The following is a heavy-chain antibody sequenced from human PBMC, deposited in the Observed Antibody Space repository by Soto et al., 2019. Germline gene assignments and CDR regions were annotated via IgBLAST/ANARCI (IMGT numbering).Heavy chain of an antibody. CDR2: IIPIFGTA. V-gene: IGHV1-69*12. CDR1: GGTFSSYA. D-gene: IGHD2-2*01. Sequence: QVQLVQSGAEVKKPGSSVKVSCKASGGTFSSYAISWVRQAPGQGLEWMEGIIPIFGTADYAQKFQGRVTITGDEATSTAYMELSSLRSEDTAVYYCASHSSLRGYCISTSCYGYYYGMDVWGQGTTVTVSS. J-gene: IGHJ6*02. CDR3: ASHSSLRGYCISTSCYGYYYGMDV.